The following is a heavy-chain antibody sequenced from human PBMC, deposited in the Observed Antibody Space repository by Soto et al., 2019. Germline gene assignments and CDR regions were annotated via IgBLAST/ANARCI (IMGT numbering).Heavy chain of an antibody. J-gene: IGHJ4*02. Sequence: EVQLLESGGGLVQPGGSLRLSCAASGFTFRSFAMSWVRQAPGKGPEWGAAASDIEGRTYYADSVKGRFTISRDNSKNTVYLQMNSLRAEDTAIYYCAKEPPRKGYADYCGQGTQVTVSS. CDR1: GFTFRSFA. CDR2: ASDIEGRT. CDR3: AKEPPRKGYADY. V-gene: IGHV3-23*01. D-gene: IGHD1-1*01.